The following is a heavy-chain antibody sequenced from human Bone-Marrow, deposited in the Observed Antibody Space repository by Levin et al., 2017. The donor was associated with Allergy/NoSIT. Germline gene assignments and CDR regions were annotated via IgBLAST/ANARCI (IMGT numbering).Heavy chain of an antibody. V-gene: IGHV4-59*01. J-gene: IGHJ3*02. D-gene: IGHD2-21*01. CDR1: GGSISSYY. CDR3: AKIGPGISTFDI. Sequence: MASETLSLTCTVSGGSISSYYWSWIRQPPGKGLEWIGYIYYSGSTNYNPSLKSRVTILTDTSKNQFSLKLSSVTAADTAVYYCAKIGPGISTFDIWGQGTMVTVSS. CDR2: IYYSGST.